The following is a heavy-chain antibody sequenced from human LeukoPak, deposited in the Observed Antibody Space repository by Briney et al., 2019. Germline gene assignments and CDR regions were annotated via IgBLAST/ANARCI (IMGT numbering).Heavy chain of an antibody. J-gene: IGHJ4*02. Sequence: PGGSLRLSCAASGFTFSSYSMNWVRQAPGKGLGWVSSISSSSSYIYYADSVKGRFTISRDNAKNSLYLQMNSLRAEDTAVYYCASGVGYYYDSTTGYFDYWGQGTLVTVSS. V-gene: IGHV3-21*01. CDR3: ASGVGYYYDSTTGYFDY. CDR1: GFTFSSYS. D-gene: IGHD3-22*01. CDR2: ISSSSSYI.